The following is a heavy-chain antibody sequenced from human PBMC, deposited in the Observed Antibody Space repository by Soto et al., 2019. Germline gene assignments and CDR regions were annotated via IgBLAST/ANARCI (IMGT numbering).Heavy chain of an antibody. V-gene: IGHV4-59*01. CDR3: ARALDILTGTGPRYYYMDV. J-gene: IGHJ6*03. D-gene: IGHD3-9*01. CDR2: IYYSGST. CDR1: GGSISSYY. Sequence: SETLSLTCTVSGGSISSYYWSWIRQPPGKGLEWIGYIYYSGSTNYNPSLKSRVTISVDTSKNQFSLKLSSVTAADTAVYYCARALDILTGTGPRYYYMDVWGKGTTVTVSS.